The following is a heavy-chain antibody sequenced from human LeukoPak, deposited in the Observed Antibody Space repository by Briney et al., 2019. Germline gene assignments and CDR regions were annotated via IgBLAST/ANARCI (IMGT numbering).Heavy chain of an antibody. CDR1: GFTFSSYA. CDR2: ISGSGGST. CDR3: AKGAYGDSQVYYYYYGMDV. D-gene: IGHD4-17*01. V-gene: IGHV3-23*01. Sequence: PGGSLRLSCAASGFTFSSYAMSWVRQAPGKGLEWVSAISGSGGSTYYADSVKGRFTISRDNSKNTLYLQMNSLRAEDTAVYYCAKGAYGDSQVYYYYYGMDVWGQGTTVTVSS. J-gene: IGHJ6*02.